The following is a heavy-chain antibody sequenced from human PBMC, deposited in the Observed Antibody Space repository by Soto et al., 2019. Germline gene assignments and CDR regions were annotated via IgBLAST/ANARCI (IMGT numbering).Heavy chain of an antibody. CDR2: ISWNSGSI. CDR1: GFTFDDYA. V-gene: IGHV3-9*01. Sequence: EVQLVESGGGLVQPGRSLRLSCAASGFTFDDYAMHWVRQAPGKGLEWVSGISWNSGSIDYADSVKGRFTISRDNAKNSLYLQMNSLRAADTALYYCAKDKSYYYYGMDVWGQGTTVTVSS. J-gene: IGHJ6*02. CDR3: AKDKSYYYYGMDV.